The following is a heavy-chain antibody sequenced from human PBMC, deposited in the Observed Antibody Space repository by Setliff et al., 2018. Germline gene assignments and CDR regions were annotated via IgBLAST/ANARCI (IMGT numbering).Heavy chain of an antibody. J-gene: IGHJ6*02. V-gene: IGHV4-39*07. Sequence: SETLSLTCTVSGGSISSSSYYWGWIRQPPGKGLEWIGSIYYSGSTYYNPSLKSRVTISVDTSKNQFSLKLSSVTAADTAAYYCARVAAYSSSWYNYYYGMDVWGQGTTVTVSS. CDR2: IYYSGST. CDR3: ARVAAYSSSWYNYYYGMDV. CDR1: GGSISSSSYY. D-gene: IGHD6-13*01.